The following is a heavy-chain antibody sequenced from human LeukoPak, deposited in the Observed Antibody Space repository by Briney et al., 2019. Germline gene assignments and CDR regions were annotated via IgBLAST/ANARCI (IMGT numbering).Heavy chain of an antibody. CDR2: IYPGDSDT. J-gene: IGHJ6*03. D-gene: IGHD2-2*01. CDR1: GYSFTSYW. V-gene: IGHV5-51*01. CDR3: ARRRIVVVPAANLGDYYYYYYMDV. Sequence: AGESLKISCKGSGYSFTSYWIGWVRLMPGKGLEWMGIIYPGDSDTRYSPSFQGQVTISADKSISTAYLQWSSLKASDTAMYYCARRRIVVVPAANLGDYYYYYYMDVWGKGTTATVSS.